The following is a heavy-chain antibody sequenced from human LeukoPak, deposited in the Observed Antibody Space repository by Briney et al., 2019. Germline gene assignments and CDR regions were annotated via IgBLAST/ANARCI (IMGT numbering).Heavy chain of an antibody. CDR1: GFTFSSYA. CDR3: AKDRCSGGSCYYFDY. D-gene: IGHD2-15*01. Sequence: PGGSLRLSCAASGFTFSSYAMSWVRQAPGKGLEWVSAISGSGGSTYYADSVKGRFTTSRDNSKNTLYLQMNSLRAEDTAVYYCAKDRCSGGSCYYFDYWGQGTLVTVSS. J-gene: IGHJ4*02. CDR2: ISGSGGST. V-gene: IGHV3-23*01.